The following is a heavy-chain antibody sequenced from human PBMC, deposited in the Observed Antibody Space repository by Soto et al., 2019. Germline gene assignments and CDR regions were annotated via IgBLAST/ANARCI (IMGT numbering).Heavy chain of an antibody. CDR3: ARGGAVASAIDS. Sequence: ASVKVSCKASGYTFTSYAMHWVRQAPGQRLEWMGWINAGNGNTKYSQKFQGRVTITTDRATSTAYMELRSLRSDDTAVYYCARGGAVASAIDSWGQGTLVTVSS. D-gene: IGHD6-19*01. CDR1: GYTFTSYA. J-gene: IGHJ4*02. CDR2: INAGNGNT. V-gene: IGHV1-3*01.